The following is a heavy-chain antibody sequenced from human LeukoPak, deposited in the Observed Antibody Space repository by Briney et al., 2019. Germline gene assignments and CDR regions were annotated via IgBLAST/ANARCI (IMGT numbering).Heavy chain of an antibody. CDR2: MNPKTGGT. Sequence: APVKVSCKASGYTFTDYYMHWVRQAPGQGLEWMGWMNPKTGGTNYAQKFQDRVTMTRDTSIRTAYMDLSWLTSDDTALYYCVRDGYGGSYGFDMWGQGTMVTVSS. CDR3: VRDGYGGSYGFDM. J-gene: IGHJ3*02. CDR1: GYTFTDYY. V-gene: IGHV1-2*02. D-gene: IGHD2-15*01.